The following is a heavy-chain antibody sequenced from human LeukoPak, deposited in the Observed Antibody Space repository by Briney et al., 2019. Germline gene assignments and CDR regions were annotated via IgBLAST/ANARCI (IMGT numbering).Heavy chain of an antibody. CDR2: IIPIFGTA. CDR1: GGTFSNKV. J-gene: IGHJ4*02. CDR3: AGSEVVAATGDFDY. Sequence: SVKVSCKASGGTFSNKVISWVRQAPGQGLEWMGGIIPIFGTANYAQKFQGRVTITADKSTSTAYMELSSLRFEDTAVYYCAGSEVVAATGDFDYWGQGTLVTVSS. D-gene: IGHD2-15*01. V-gene: IGHV1-69*06.